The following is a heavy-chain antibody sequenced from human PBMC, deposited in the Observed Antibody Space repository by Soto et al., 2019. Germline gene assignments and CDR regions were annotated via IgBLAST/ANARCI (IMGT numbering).Heavy chain of an antibody. CDR1: GGTFSSYA. CDR3: ARNEMATPGYYYYGMGV. CDR2: IIPIFGTA. J-gene: IGHJ6*02. D-gene: IGHD2-15*01. Sequence: SVKVSCKASGGTFSSYAISWVRQAPGQGLEWMGGIIPIFGTANYAQKFQGRVTITADESTSTAYMELSSLRSEDTAVYYCARNEMATPGYYYYGMGVWGQGTTVTVSS. V-gene: IGHV1-69*13.